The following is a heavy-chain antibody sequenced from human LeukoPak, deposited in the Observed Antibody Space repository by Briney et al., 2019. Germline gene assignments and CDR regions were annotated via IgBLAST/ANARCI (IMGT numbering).Heavy chain of an antibody. J-gene: IGHJ4*02. CDR2: ISTYNGDT. V-gene: IGHV1-18*01. Sequence: ASVKVSCKSSGYTFTTYGITWVRQAPGQGLEWMGWISTYNGDTNYAQKFQGRVTMTTDTSTSTAYMELRSLRFDDTAVYYCAREGLGELTLDCWGQGTLVTVSS. CDR1: GYTFTTYG. D-gene: IGHD3-16*01. CDR3: AREGLGELTLDC.